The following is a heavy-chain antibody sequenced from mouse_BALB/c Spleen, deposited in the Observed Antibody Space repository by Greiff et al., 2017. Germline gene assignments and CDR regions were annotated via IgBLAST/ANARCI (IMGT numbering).Heavy chain of an antibody. Sequence: EVQLVESGGGLVKPGGSLKLSCAASGFTFSSYAMSWVRQTPEKRLEWVATISSGGSYTYYPDSVKGRFTISRDNAKNTLYLQMSSLRSEDTAMYYCAREDGNYYFDYWGQGTTLTDSS. CDR3: AREDGNYYFDY. V-gene: IGHV5-9-3*01. J-gene: IGHJ2*01. D-gene: IGHD2-1*01. CDR2: ISSGGSYT. CDR1: GFTFSSYA.